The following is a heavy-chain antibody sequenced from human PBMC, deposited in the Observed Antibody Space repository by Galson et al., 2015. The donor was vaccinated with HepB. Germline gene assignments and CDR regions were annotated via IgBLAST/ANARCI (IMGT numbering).Heavy chain of an antibody. CDR2: ISNDGSSI. J-gene: IGHJ4*02. CDR3: GSGTGSGSFLVDF. V-gene: IGHV3-30-3*01. Sequence: SLRLSCAVSGFIFSNYAMHWVRQAPGKGLEWVALISNDGSSIHYADSVKGRFTISRDNFKNTLSLQMNSLRLEDTAVYYCGSGTGSGSFLVDFWGQGTLVTVSS. CDR1: GFIFSNYA. D-gene: IGHD3-10*01.